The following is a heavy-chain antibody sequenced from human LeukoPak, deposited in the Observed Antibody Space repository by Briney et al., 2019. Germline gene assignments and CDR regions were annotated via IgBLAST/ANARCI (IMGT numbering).Heavy chain of an antibody. Sequence: GGSLRLSCAASGFTFSSYAMSWVRQAPGNGLEWVSAISGSGGSTYYADSVKGRFTISRDNSKNTLYLQMNSLRAEDTAVYYCAGQYWGSGFDYWGQGTLVTVSS. CDR1: GFTFSSYA. CDR3: AGQYWGSGFDY. D-gene: IGHD7-27*01. J-gene: IGHJ4*02. V-gene: IGHV3-23*01. CDR2: ISGSGGST.